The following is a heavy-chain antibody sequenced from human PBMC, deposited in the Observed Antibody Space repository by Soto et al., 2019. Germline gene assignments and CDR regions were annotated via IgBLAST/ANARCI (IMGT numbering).Heavy chain of an antibody. CDR1: GGSISSGGYS. Sequence: SETLSHTYAVSGGSISSGGYSWIWIRQPPGKGLEWIGYIYHSGSTYYSPSLKSRVTISVDRSKNQFSLKLSSVTAADTAVYYCASRPSGSGFDPWGQGTLVTVSS. CDR3: ASRPSGSGFDP. J-gene: IGHJ5*02. V-gene: IGHV4-30-2*01. D-gene: IGHD1-26*01. CDR2: IYHSGST.